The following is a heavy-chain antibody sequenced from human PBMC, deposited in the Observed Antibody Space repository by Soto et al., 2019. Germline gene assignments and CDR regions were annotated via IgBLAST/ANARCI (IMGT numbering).Heavy chain of an antibody. CDR1: GFSLSTSGMR. CDR3: ARSIVAAGNRWFDP. CDR2: IDWDDDK. J-gene: IGHJ5*02. D-gene: IGHD6-13*01. V-gene: IGHV2-70*04. Sequence: SGPTLVHPTQPLTLTCTFSGFSLSTSGMRVSWIRQPPGKALEWLARIDWDDDKLYSTSLKTRLTISKDTSKNQVVLTMTNMGPVDTATYYCARSIVAAGNRWFDPWGQGTLVTVSS.